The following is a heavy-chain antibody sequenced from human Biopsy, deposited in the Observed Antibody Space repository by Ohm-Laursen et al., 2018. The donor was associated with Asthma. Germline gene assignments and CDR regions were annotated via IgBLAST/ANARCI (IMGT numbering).Heavy chain of an antibody. CDR3: ARTYCTLNTCYASFDH. J-gene: IGHJ4*02. CDR1: GYSFELNG. Sequence: ATVKISCKASGYSFELNGMSWVRQRPGQGLEWMGWISGYLENPNYAQKFQGRVNMTYDRSTNTAYLELKSLRTDDTAVYFCARTYCTLNTCYASFDHWGQGTLVAVSS. V-gene: IGHV1-18*04. CDR2: ISGYLENP. D-gene: IGHD2-2*01.